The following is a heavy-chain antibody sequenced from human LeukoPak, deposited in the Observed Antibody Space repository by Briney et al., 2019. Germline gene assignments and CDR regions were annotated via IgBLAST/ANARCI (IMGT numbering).Heavy chain of an antibody. V-gene: IGHV4-31*03. J-gene: IGHJ5*02. CDR1: GGSISSGGYY. Sequence: SSETLSPTCTVSGGSISSGGYYWSWIRQHPGKGLEWIGYIYYSGSTYYNPSLKSRVTISVDTSKNQFSLKLSSVTAADTAVYYCARDCWSRFTDDWFDPWGQGTLVTVSS. D-gene: IGHD3-3*01. CDR3: ARDCWSRFTDDWFDP. CDR2: IYYSGST.